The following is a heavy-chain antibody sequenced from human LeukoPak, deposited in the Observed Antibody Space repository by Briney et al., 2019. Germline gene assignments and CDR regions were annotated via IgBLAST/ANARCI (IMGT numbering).Heavy chain of an antibody. D-gene: IGHD6-13*01. CDR3: ARRASSWEYFDY. CDR1: GYSFTSDW. Sequence: EESLKISCKGSGYSFTSDWIGWVRQMPGKGLEWMGNIYPGDSDTRYSPSFQGQVAISADKSINSAYLQWTSLKASDTAIYYCARRASSWEYFDYWGQGTLVIVSS. CDR2: IYPGDSDT. V-gene: IGHV5-51*01. J-gene: IGHJ4*02.